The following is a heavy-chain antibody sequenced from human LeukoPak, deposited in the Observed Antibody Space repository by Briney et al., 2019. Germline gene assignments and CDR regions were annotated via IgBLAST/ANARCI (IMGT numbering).Heavy chain of an antibody. V-gene: IGHV4-31*03. CDR1: GGSISSGGYY. J-gene: IGHJ4*02. Sequence: SETLSLTCTVSGGSISSGGYYWSWIRQHPGKGLEWIGYIYCSGSTYYNPSLKSRVTISVDTSKNQFSLKLSSVTAADTAVYYCARDTMVRGVTWGQGTLVTVSS. D-gene: IGHD3-10*01. CDR3: ARDTMVRGVT. CDR2: IYCSGST.